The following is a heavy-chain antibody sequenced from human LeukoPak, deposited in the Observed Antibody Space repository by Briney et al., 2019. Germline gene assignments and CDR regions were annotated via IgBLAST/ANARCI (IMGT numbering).Heavy chain of an antibody. J-gene: IGHJ4*02. V-gene: IGHV1-69*04. Sequence: GASVKVSCKASGGTFSSYAISWVRQAPGQGLEWMGRIIPILGIANYAQKFQGRVTITADKSTSTAYMELRSLRSDDTAVYYCAANLYYDSSLDYWGQGTLVTVSS. CDR3: AANLYYDSSLDY. CDR1: GGTFSSYA. CDR2: IIPILGIA. D-gene: IGHD3-22*01.